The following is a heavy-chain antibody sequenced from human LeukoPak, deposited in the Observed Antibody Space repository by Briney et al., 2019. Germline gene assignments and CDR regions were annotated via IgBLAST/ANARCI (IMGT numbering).Heavy chain of an antibody. J-gene: IGHJ4*02. D-gene: IGHD4-17*01. V-gene: IGHV4-59*01. CDR3: ARGYGDYVFDY. CDR2: IHYSGST. Sequence: PSETLSLTCIVSGGSISSYYWSWIRQPPGKGLEWIGYIHYSGSTNYNPSLKSRVTISVDTSKNQFSLKLRSVTAADTAVYYCARGYGDYVFDYWGQGTLVTVSS. CDR1: GGSISSYY.